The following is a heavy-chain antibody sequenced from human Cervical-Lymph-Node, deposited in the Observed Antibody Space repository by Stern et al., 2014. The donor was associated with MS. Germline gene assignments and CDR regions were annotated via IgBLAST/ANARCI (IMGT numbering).Heavy chain of an antibody. J-gene: IGHJ5*02. CDR3: ARDLMTTDAFNGFDP. Sequence: EVQLVESGGGLVKPGGSLRLSCAASGFTFSSYSMNWVRQAPGKGLEWVSSISSSSSYIYYADAVQGRFTISRDNAKNSLYLQRNSLRAEDTAVYYCARDLMTTDAFNGFDPWGQGTLVTVSS. D-gene: IGHD4-17*01. CDR2: ISSSSSYI. CDR1: GFTFSSYS. V-gene: IGHV3-21*01.